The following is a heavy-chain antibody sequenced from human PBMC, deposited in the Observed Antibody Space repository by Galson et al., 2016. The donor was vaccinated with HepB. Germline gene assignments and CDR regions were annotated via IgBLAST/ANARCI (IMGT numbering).Heavy chain of an antibody. CDR2: LIPIFGAP. D-gene: IGHD5-24*01. CDR3: VTTRLPHGYNPHFDY. J-gene: IGHJ4*02. V-gene: IGHV1-69*13. Sequence: SVKVSCKASGGILSNHASSWVRQAPGHGLEWMGGLIPIFGAPIYAQKFQGRVTISADESTSTAYLEVRGLTYEDTALYYCVTTRLPHGYNPHFDYWGQETLVTVSS. CDR1: GGILSNHA.